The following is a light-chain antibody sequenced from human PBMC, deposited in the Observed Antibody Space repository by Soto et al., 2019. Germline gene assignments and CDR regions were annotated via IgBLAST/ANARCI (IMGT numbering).Light chain of an antibody. J-gene: IGLJ2*01. CDR3: SSYTSSSTLGV. CDR2: DVS. V-gene: IGLV2-14*01. CDR1: SSDVGGYNY. Sequence: QSARTQPASVSGSPGQSITISCTGTSSDVGGYNYVSWYQQHPGKAPKLMIYDVSNRPSGVSNRFSGSKSGNTASLTISGLQAEDEADYYCSSYTSSSTLGVFGGGTKLTVL.